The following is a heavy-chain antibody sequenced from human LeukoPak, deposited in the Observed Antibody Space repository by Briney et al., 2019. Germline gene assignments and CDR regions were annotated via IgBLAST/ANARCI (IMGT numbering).Heavy chain of an antibody. D-gene: IGHD5-12*01. V-gene: IGHV3-23*01. CDR2: ISGSGGST. CDR3: AKDRGFSGYDLTDY. CDR1: GFTFSSYA. J-gene: IGHJ4*02. Sequence: PGGSLRLSCAASGFTFSSYAMSWVRQAPGKGLEWVSAISGSGGSTYYADAVKGRFTISRDNTKNTLYLQINSLRAEDTAVYYCAKDRGFSGYDLTDYGGQGTLVTVSS.